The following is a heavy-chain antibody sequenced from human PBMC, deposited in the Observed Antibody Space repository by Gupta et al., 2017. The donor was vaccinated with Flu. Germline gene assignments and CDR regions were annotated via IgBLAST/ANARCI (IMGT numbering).Heavy chain of an antibody. D-gene: IGHD2-8*02. CDR3: ARSTGRSVYFDY. CDR1: GFTFSDHY. V-gene: IGHV3-72*01. Sequence: STGGLVQPGGSLRLSCVTSGFTFSDHYIDWVRQAPGKAMEWVGRSRNKLNGYTTEYAASLEGRFTLSRDGSTASVYLQMDSLRTEDTAVYYCARSTGRSVYFDYWGQGTLVTVS. CDR2: SRNKLNGYTT. J-gene: IGHJ4*02.